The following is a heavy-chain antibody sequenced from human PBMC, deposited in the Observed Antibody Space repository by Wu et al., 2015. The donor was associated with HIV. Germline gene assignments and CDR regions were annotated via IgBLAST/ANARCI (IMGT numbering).Heavy chain of an antibody. D-gene: IGHD5-18*01. CDR2: MNPNSGNT. CDR1: GNTFTSHD. J-gene: IGHJ3*02. V-gene: IGHV1-8*01. Sequence: QVQVVQSGAEVKKPGASVKVSCKASGNTFTSHDINWVRQATGQGLEWMGWMNPNSGNTGYAQKFQGRVTMTRNTSISTAYMELSNLRSEDTAVYYCASGIQLWLQGAFDIWGQGTMVTVSS. CDR3: ASGIQLWLQGAFDI.